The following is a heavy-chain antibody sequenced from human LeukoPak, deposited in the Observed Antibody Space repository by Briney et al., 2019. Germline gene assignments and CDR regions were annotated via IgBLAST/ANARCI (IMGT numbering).Heavy chain of an antibody. D-gene: IGHD3-10*01. J-gene: IGHJ4*02. CDR2: IYYSGST. CDR3: ARRGLWFGEP. Sequence: SETLSLTCTVSGGSISSYYWSWIRQPPGKGLEWIGYIYYSGSTNYNPSLKSRVTISVDTSKNQFSLKLSSVTAADTAVYSCARRGLWFGEPWGQGTLVTVSS. V-gene: IGHV4-59*12. CDR1: GGSISSYY.